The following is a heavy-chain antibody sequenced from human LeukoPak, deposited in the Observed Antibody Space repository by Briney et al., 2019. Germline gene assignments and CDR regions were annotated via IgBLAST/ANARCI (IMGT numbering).Heavy chain of an antibody. J-gene: IGHJ3*02. CDR2: IWYDASNE. V-gene: IGHV3-33*01. D-gene: IGHD5-24*01. CDR1: GFTFSTYG. CDR3: ARDRLRDGYRFDGFDI. Sequence: GGSLRLSCAASGFTFSTYGMHWVRHAPGKGLEWVAVIWYDASNEYYADSVKALFTISIHNSKNTLFLKMNSLRAEDTAVYYCARDRLRDGYRFDGFDIWGQGTMVTVSS.